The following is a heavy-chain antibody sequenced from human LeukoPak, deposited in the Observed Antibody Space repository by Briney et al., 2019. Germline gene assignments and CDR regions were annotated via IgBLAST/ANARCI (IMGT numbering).Heavy chain of an antibody. V-gene: IGHV3-33*07. D-gene: IGHD3-10*01. CDR2: IWYDGSNK. Sequence: GGSLRLSCAASGFSFSRSWMSWVRQAPGKGLEWVAVIWYDGSNKYYADSVKGRFTISRDNSKNTLYLQMNSLRAEDTAVYYCARDFTVRGVIYYYYYGMDVWGQGTTVTVSS. CDR3: ARDFTVRGVIYYYYYGMDV. CDR1: GFSFSRSW. J-gene: IGHJ6*02.